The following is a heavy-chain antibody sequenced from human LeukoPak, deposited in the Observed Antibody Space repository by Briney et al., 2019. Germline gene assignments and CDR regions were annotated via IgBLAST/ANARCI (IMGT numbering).Heavy chain of an antibody. CDR3: ARDGTVTAGPFDP. J-gene: IGHJ5*02. V-gene: IGHV3-33*08. Sequence: PGRSLRLSCAAPGFTFSSYGMHWVRQAPGKGLEWVAFIWYDGSNKYYADSVKGRFTISRDNSKNTLYLQMNSLTAEDTAVYYCARDGTVTAGPFDPWGGGTLVTVSS. D-gene: IGHD4-17*01. CDR1: GFTFSSYG. CDR2: IWYDGSNK.